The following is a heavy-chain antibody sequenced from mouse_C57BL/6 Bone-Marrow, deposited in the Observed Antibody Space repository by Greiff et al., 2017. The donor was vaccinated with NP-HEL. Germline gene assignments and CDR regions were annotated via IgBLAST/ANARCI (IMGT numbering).Heavy chain of an antibody. J-gene: IGHJ1*03. V-gene: IGHV1-77*01. CDR3: ARSPIYYDYDWYFDV. D-gene: IGHD2-4*01. CDR1: GYTFTDYY. CDR2: IGPGSGRT. Sequence: QVQLQQSGAELVKPGASVKITCKASGYTFTDYYINWVKQRPEQGLEWIGKIGPGSGRTYYNEKFKGKATLTADKSSSTAYMQLSSLTSEDSAVYFCARSPIYYDYDWYFDVWGTGTTVTVSS.